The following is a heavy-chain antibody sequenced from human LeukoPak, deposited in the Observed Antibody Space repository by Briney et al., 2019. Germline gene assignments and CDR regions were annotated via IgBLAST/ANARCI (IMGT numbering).Heavy chain of an antibody. Sequence: GGSLRLSCAASGFTFSSYAMSWVRQAPGKGLEWVSAISGSGASTYCADSVKGRFTISRDNSKNTLYLQMNSLRAEDTAVYYCVKGRGWEASYYYYYMDVWGKGTTVTISS. V-gene: IGHV3-23*01. CDR2: ISGSGAST. CDR3: VKGRGWEASYYYYYMDV. D-gene: IGHD1-26*01. CDR1: GFTFSSYA. J-gene: IGHJ6*03.